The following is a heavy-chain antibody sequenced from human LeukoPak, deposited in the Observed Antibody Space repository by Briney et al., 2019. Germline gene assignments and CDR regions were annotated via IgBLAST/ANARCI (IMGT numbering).Heavy chain of an antibody. V-gene: IGHV1-2*02. CDR2: INPNSGGT. CDR3: ARSHAILYQLLFNY. Sequence: GASVKVSCKASGYTFTGYYMHWVRQAPGQGLEWMGWINPNSGGTNYAQKFQGRVTMTRDTSISTAYMELSRLRSDDTAVYYCARSHAILYQLLFNYWGQGTLVTVSS. D-gene: IGHD2-2*01. J-gene: IGHJ4*02. CDR1: GYTFTGYY.